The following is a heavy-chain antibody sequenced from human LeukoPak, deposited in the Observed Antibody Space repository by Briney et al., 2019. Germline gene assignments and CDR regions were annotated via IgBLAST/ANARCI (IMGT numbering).Heavy chain of an antibody. CDR2: INPNSGGT. V-gene: IGHV1-2*02. Sequence: ASVKVSCKASGYTFTDYYLHWVRQAPGQGLEWLGWINPNSGGTNYAQKFLGRVTVTRDTSISTVYMELSRLRSDDTAVYYCARDVVAGPMYYFDYWGQGTLVTVSS. J-gene: IGHJ4*02. D-gene: IGHD2-15*01. CDR3: ARDVVAGPMYYFDY. CDR1: GYTFTDYY.